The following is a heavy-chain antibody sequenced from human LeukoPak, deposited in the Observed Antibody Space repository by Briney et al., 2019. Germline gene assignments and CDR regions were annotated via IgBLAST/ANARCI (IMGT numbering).Heavy chain of an antibody. D-gene: IGHD3-22*01. J-gene: IGHJ4*02. Sequence: GESLRLSCAASGFTVSSDYMSWVRQAPGKGLECVSVIYSGGGTHYADSVKGRFSISRDNSKSTLFLQMNSLRLEDTAVYYCVRDDRSRMDWSQGTLVTVSS. CDR1: GFTVSSDY. CDR2: IYSGGGT. CDR3: VRDDRSRMD. V-gene: IGHV3-66*01.